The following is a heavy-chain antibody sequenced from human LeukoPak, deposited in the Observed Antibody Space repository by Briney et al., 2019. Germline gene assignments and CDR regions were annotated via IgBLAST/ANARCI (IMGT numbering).Heavy chain of an antibody. V-gene: IGHV4-61*01. CDR2: IHYSGST. CDR1: GGSISSSNYY. D-gene: IGHD3-3*01. J-gene: IGHJ4*02. Sequence: SETLSLTCTVSGGSISSSNYYWSWIRQPPGKGLEWIGYIHYSGSTYYNPSLTSRVTISIDTSKNQLSLRLSSVTAADTAVYYCAREGSRDFWSGPVYYFDYWGQGTLVTVSS. CDR3: AREGSRDFWSGPVYYFDY.